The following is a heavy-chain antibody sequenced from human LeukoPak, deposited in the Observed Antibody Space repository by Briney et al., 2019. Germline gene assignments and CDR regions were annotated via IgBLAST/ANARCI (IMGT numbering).Heavy chain of an antibody. D-gene: IGHD4-17*01. Sequence: ASVKVSCKAPGGTFSSYAISWVRQARGQGLEWMGRIIPILGIANYAQKFQGRVTITADKSTSTAYMELSSLRSEDTAVYYCAGGAVTTRKYYFDYWGQGTLVTVSS. CDR1: GGTFSSYA. J-gene: IGHJ4*02. CDR2: IIPILGIA. CDR3: AGGAVTTRKYYFDY. V-gene: IGHV1-69*04.